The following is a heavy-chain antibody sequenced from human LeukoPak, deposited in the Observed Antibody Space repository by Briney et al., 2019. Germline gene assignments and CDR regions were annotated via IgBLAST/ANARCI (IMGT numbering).Heavy chain of an antibody. V-gene: IGHV1-69*05. D-gene: IGHD5-24*01. CDR3: ARRRRDGYLYDY. CDR2: IIPIFGTA. J-gene: IGHJ4*02. Sequence: GASVKVSCKASGGTFISYAISWVRQAPGQGRERMGGIIPIFGTANYAQKFQGRVTITTDESTSTAYMELSSLRSEDTAVYYCARRRRDGYLYDYWGQGTLVTVSS. CDR1: GGTFISYA.